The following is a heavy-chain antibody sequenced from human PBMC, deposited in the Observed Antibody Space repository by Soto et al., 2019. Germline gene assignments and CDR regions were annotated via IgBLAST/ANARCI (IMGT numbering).Heavy chain of an antibody. D-gene: IGHD3-10*01. J-gene: IGHJ4*02. CDR3: AATFDSGSYESGGHPW. CDR2: IVVGSGKT. Sequence: ASVKVSCKGSGFTFSSSAIQWVRQARGQPLEWIGWIVVGSGKTDYTHNLQTRVTISRDKSTNTAYMELNGLRSEDTAVSYCAATFDSGSYESGGHPWWGQGKLVTLSS. CDR1: GFTFSSSA. V-gene: IGHV1-58*02.